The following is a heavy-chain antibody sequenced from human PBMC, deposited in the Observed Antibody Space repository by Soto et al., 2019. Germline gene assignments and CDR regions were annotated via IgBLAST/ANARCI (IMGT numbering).Heavy chain of an antibody. CDR1: GGSFSGYY. J-gene: IGHJ4*02. D-gene: IGHD5-18*01. CDR3: ARVWRSYGDRTYYFDY. Sequence: PSETLSLTCAVYGGSFSGYYWSWIRQPPGKGLEWIGEINHSGSTNCNPSLKSRVTISVDTSKNQFSLKLSSVTAADTAVYYCARVWRSYGDRTYYFDYWGQGTLVTVSS. CDR2: INHSGST. V-gene: IGHV4-34*01.